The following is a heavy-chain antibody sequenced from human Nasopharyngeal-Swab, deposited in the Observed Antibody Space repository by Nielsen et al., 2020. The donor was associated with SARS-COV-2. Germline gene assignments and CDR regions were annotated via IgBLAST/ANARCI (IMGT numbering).Heavy chain of an antibody. J-gene: IGHJ4*02. CDR2: INNDGSST. CDR3: ARGSSADSGWGYY. CDR1: GSASSGNW. V-gene: IGHV3-74*01. D-gene: IGHD2-15*01. Sequence: GGSLRLSCAASGSASSGNWMHWVRQVPGKGLVWVSRINNDGSSTYYADSVKGRFTISRDNAKNTLYLQMNSLRAEDTAVYYCARGSSADSGWGYYWGQGTLVTVSS.